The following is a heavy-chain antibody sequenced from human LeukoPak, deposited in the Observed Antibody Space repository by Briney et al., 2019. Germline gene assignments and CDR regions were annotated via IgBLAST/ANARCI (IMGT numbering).Heavy chain of an antibody. CDR2: ISNSGDST. CDR1: GFTFSNYA. CDR3: AKDAMTLENRWNYRSKTDHEY. J-gene: IGHJ4*02. D-gene: IGHD1-7*01. V-gene: IGHV3-23*01. Sequence: HPGGSLRLSCAASGFTFSNYAMNWVRQAPGKGLEWVSTISNSGDSTYYGDSVRGRFTISRDNSQNMLYLQMNSLRAEDTAIYYCAKDAMTLENRWNYRSKTDHEYWGQGTLVTVSS.